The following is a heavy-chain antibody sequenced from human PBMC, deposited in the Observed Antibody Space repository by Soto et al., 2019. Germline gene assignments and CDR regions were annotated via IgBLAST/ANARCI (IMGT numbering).Heavy chain of an antibody. CDR1: GGSISNYY. CDR2: IFYSGST. D-gene: IGHD3-3*01. CDR3: AREGGAIFGVVIMGNEAFDI. V-gene: IGHV4-59*01. J-gene: IGHJ3*02. Sequence: SETLSLTCTVSGGSISNYYWSWIRQPPGKGLEWIGYIFYSGSTNYNPSLKSRVTISIDTSKNQLSLKLSSVTAADTAVYYCAREGGAIFGVVIMGNEAFDIWGQGTMVTVSS.